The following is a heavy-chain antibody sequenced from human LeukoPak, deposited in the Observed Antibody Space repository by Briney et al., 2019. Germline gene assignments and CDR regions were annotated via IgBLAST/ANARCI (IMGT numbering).Heavy chain of an antibody. CDR3: ARDSGRYNYGPYHY. D-gene: IGHD5-18*01. V-gene: IGHV3-33*01. J-gene: IGHJ4*02. Sequence: GGSLRLSWAASGFTFSRYGMQWVRQAPGKGLEWVASIWEDGSNKEYEDCVKGRFTMTREKTKYTLYLQMNSLIVEDTAIYYCARDSGRYNYGPYHYWGQGILVTVSS. CDR1: GFTFSRYG. CDR2: IWEDGSNK.